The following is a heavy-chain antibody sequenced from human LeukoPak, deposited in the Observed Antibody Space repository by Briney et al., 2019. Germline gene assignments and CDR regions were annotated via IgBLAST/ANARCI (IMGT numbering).Heavy chain of an antibody. J-gene: IGHJ4*02. CDR1: GFAFSSYE. CDR3: AGWDPYPI. D-gene: IGHD1-26*01. V-gene: IGHV3-48*03. CDR2: ISSSGSTI. Sequence: GGSLRLSCAASGFAFSSYEMNWVRQAPGKGLEWVSYISSSGSTIYYADSVKGRFTISRDNAKNSLYPQMNSLRAEDTAVYYCAGWDPYPIWGQGTLVTVSS.